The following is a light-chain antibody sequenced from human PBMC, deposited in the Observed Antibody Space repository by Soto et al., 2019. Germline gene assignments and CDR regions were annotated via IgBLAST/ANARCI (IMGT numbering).Light chain of an antibody. CDR2: GAS. V-gene: IGKV3-20*01. J-gene: IGKJ1*01. CDR3: QQYGSSPGT. Sequence: EIVLTQSPATLSLSPGERATLSCRASQSVSSSYLAWYQQKPGQAPRLLIYGASSRATGIPDRFSGSGSGTDFTLTISRXEPEDFAVYYCQQYGSSPGTFGQGTKVDTK. CDR1: QSVSSSY.